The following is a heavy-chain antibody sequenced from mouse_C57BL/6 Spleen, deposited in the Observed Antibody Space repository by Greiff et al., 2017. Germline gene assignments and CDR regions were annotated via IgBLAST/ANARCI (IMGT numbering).Heavy chain of an antibody. Sequence: EVQLQQSGPELAKPGASVKIPCKASGYTFTDYNMGWVKQSHGKSLEWIGDINPNNGGTIYNQKFKGKATLTVDKSSSTAYMERRSLTSDDTAVYYCARGGRDYAMDYWGQGTSVTVSS. V-gene: IGHV1-18*01. CDR2: INPNNGGT. CDR1: GYTFTDYN. D-gene: IGHD3-3*01. J-gene: IGHJ4*01. CDR3: ARGGRDYAMDY.